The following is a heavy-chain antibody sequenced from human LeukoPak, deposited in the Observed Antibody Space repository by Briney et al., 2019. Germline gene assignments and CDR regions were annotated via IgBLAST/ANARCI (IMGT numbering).Heavy chain of an antibody. CDR3: ARSSHYTIPFDS. Sequence: GSLRLSCATSGFRFSAYWMHWVRQAPGKGLVWVSRINSDGSVTSFADSVKGRFTISRDNAENTVYLQLNSLTVEDTAVYFCARSSHYTIPFDSWGQGVLVTVSS. D-gene: IGHD2-2*02. CDR2: INSDGSVT. V-gene: IGHV3-74*01. CDR1: GFRFSAYW. J-gene: IGHJ5*01.